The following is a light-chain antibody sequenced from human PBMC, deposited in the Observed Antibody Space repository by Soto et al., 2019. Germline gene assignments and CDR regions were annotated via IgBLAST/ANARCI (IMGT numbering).Light chain of an antibody. Sequence: IVLPQSPGTLSLSPGERAPLSCRASQSVSSSYLAWYQQKPGQAPRLLIYGASSRATGIPDRFSGSGSGTDFTLTISRLEPEDFAVYYCQQYGSSPPITFGQGTRLEIK. J-gene: IGKJ5*01. CDR2: GAS. CDR3: QQYGSSPPIT. CDR1: QSVSSSY. V-gene: IGKV3-20*01.